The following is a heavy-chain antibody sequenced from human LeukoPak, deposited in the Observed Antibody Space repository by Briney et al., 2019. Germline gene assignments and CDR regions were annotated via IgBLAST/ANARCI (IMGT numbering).Heavy chain of an antibody. V-gene: IGHV3-23*01. CDR3: AKLGWIFVSGWNENYYYGMDV. CDR1: GFTFSSYA. Sequence: PGGSLRLSCAASGFTFSSYAMSWVRQAPGKGLEWVSAISGSGGSTYYADSVKGRFTISRDNSKNTLYLQMNSLRAEDTAVYYCAKLGWIFVSGWNENYYYGMDVWGQGTTVTVSS. CDR2: ISGSGGST. J-gene: IGHJ6*02. D-gene: IGHD6-19*01.